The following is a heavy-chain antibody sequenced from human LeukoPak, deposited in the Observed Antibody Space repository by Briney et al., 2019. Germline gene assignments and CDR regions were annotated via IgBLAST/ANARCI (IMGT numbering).Heavy chain of an antibody. V-gene: IGHV1-2*02. CDR3: ARRYCSSTSCYYFDY. Sequence: ASVKVSCKASGYTFTDYYMHWVRQAPGQGLELMGWSNANRGGANYAQRFQSRVTIIRDTSITTAYMELGRLKSHDTAVYYCARRYCSSTSCYYFDYWGQGTLVTVSS. CDR1: GYTFTDYY. D-gene: IGHD2-2*01. J-gene: IGHJ4*02. CDR2: SNANRGGA.